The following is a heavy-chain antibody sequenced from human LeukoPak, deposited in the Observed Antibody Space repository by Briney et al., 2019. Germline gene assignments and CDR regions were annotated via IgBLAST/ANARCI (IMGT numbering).Heavy chain of an antibody. V-gene: IGHV3-48*02. CDR1: GFTFSSYS. Sequence: GGSLRLSCAASGFTFSSYSMNWVRQAPGKGLEWVSYISSSSSTIYYADSVEGRFTISRDKAKNSLYLQMNSLRDEDTAVYYCARDAFTITIFGVVREEYYFDYWGQGTLVTVSS. CDR3: ARDAFTITIFGVVREEYYFDY. D-gene: IGHD3-3*01. CDR2: ISSSSSTI. J-gene: IGHJ4*02.